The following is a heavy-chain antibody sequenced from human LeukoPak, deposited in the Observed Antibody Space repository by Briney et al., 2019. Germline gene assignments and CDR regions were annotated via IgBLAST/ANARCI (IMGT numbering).Heavy chain of an antibody. CDR3: ATVGNPEYYYDSSGSKKLYFDY. J-gene: IGHJ4*02. V-gene: IGHV1-24*01. Sequence: ASVKVSCKVSGYTLTELSMHWVRQAPGKGLEWMGGFDPEDGETIYAQKFQGRVTMTEDTSTDTAYMELSSLRSEDTAVYYCATVGNPEYYYDSSGSKKLYFDYWGQGTLVTVSS. CDR1: GYTLTELS. CDR2: FDPEDGET. D-gene: IGHD3-22*01.